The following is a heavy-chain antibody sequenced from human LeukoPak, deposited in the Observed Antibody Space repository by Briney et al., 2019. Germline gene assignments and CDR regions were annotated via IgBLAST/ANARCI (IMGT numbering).Heavy chain of an antibody. CDR2: INYSGSI. D-gene: IGHD2-8*01. V-gene: IGHV4-59*12. J-gene: IGHJ2*01. CDR3: ARGGVRYFDL. CDR1: GVSIGSYY. Sequence: PSETLSLTCTVSGVSIGSYYWSWIRQPPGKGLEWIGYINYSGSITYNPSLKSRATISVDTSKNQFSLKLTSVTAADTAVYFCARGGVRYFDLWGRGTLVTVSS.